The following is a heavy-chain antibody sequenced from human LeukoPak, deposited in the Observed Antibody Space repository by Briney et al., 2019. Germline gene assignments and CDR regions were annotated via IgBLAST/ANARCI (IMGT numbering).Heavy chain of an antibody. J-gene: IGHJ4*02. CDR3: AKDKDIVVVVVATDY. Sequence: PGGSLRLSCAASGFTFSSYAMSWVRQAPGKGLEWVSAISGSGGSTYYADSVKGRFTISRDNSKNTLYLQMNSLRPEDTAVYYCAKDKDIVVVVVATDYWGQETLVTVSS. CDR1: GFTFSSYA. CDR2: ISGSGGST. V-gene: IGHV3-23*01. D-gene: IGHD2-15*01.